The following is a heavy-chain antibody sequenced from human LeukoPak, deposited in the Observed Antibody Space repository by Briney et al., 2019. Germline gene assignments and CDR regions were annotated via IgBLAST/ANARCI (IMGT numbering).Heavy chain of an antibody. V-gene: IGHV4-39*07. CDR2: IYFRGNA. CDR3: AREEDRSGD. J-gene: IGHJ4*02. Sequence: SETLSLTCTVSGGSISSSNYYWAWIRQPPGQGLEWIGSIYFRGNAYYNPSLKSRVTISVDTSKNQFSLSLSSVTDADMAVYYCAREEDRSGDWGQGTLVTVTS. D-gene: IGHD3-22*01. CDR1: GGSISSSNYY.